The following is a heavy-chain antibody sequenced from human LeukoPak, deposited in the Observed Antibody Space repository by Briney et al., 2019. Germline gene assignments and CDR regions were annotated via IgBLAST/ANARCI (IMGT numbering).Heavy chain of an antibody. CDR3: AREDIALDV. CDR1: GGSISSYY. J-gene: IGHJ6*02. V-gene: IGHV4-59*01. D-gene: IGHD2-15*01. CDR2: IYYSGST. Sequence: SETLSLTCTVSGGSISSYYWSWIRQPPGKGLEWIGYIYYSGSTNYSPSLKSRVTISVDTSKNQFSLKLSSVTAADTAVYYCAREDIALDVWGQGTTVTVSS.